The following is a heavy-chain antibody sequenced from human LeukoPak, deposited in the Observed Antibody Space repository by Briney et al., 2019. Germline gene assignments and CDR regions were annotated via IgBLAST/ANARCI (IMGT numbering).Heavy chain of an antibody. D-gene: IGHD2-15*01. CDR3: ARGPLGAYCSGGSCAGDY. CDR2: INPNSGGT. CDR1: GYTFTGYY. Sequence: ASVKVSCKASGYTFTGYYMHWVRQAPGQGLEWMGRINPNSGGTNYAQKFQGRVTMTRDTSISTAYMELSRLGSDDTAVYYCARGPLGAYCSGGSCAGDYWGQGTLVTVSS. J-gene: IGHJ4*02. V-gene: IGHV1-2*06.